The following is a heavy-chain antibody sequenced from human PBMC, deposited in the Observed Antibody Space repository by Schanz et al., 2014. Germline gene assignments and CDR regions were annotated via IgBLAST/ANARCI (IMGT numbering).Heavy chain of an antibody. Sequence: QVFLAESGGGVVQPGRSLRLSCAASGFTFSRFGMHWVRQAPGKGPEWVALVWSDGNTKYYVDSVKGRFTISRDNSKNTLYLQINSLRDEDTAVYYCARARGWGAPYYYGMDAWGQGTTVTVSS. J-gene: IGHJ6*02. D-gene: IGHD3-16*01. CDR2: VWSDGNTK. CDR3: ARARGWGAPYYYGMDA. CDR1: GFTFSRFG. V-gene: IGHV3-33*08.